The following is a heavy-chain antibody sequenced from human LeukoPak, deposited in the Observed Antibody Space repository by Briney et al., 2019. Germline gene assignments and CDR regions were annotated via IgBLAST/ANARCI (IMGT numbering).Heavy chain of an antibody. D-gene: IGHD1-26*01. Sequence: EGSLRLSCAASGFTFSIYAMSWVRQAPGKGLEWVSAISGSGGSTNYADSVKGRFTISRDNSKSTLYLQMNSLRAEDTAVYYCAKRWELLDYWGQGTLVTVSS. CDR2: ISGSGGST. CDR1: GFTFSIYA. V-gene: IGHV3-23*01. CDR3: AKRWELLDY. J-gene: IGHJ4*02.